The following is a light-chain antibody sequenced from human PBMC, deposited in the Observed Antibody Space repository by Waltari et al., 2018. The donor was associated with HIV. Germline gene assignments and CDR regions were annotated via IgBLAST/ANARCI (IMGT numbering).Light chain of an antibody. CDR1: RDDVGGYNH. V-gene: IGLV2-14*01. J-gene: IGLJ2*01. CDR2: AVT. Sequence: QSALTQPASVSGSPGQSLTITCTGTRDDVGGYNHVAWYQQKIDSPPKLIIAAVTHRPSGVSGRFSGSKSGNTASLTITGLRPDDEAVYFCSSYTRSISVIFGGGTRLIV. CDR3: SSYTRSISVI.